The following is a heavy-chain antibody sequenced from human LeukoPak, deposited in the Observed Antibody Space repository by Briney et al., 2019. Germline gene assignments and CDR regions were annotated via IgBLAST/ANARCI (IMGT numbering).Heavy chain of an antibody. Sequence: GGSLRLSCAASGFTFSSYTMNWVRQAPGKGLEWVSSISSSSSYIYYADSVKGRFTISRDNAKNSLYLQMNSLRAGDTAVYYCARGYSYPSYYYYYMDVWGKGTTVTVSS. CDR2: ISSSSSYI. CDR3: ARGYSYPSYYYYYMDV. J-gene: IGHJ6*03. CDR1: GFTFSSYT. D-gene: IGHD5-18*01. V-gene: IGHV3-21*01.